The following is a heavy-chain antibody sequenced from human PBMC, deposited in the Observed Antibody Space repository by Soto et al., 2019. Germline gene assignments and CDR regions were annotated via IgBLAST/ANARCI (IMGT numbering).Heavy chain of an antibody. CDR1: GFSFNIAW. Sequence: PGGSLRLSCAASGFSFNIAWMSWVRQAPGKGLEWVGRIKSTTDGATVDYGAPVKGRFTISRDDSKSTVYLQMNSLKTEDTAVYYCTRQGRYCIDSMCSAYHRYHLGLWGQGTAVTVSS. V-gene: IGHV3-15*01. D-gene: IGHD5-12*01. J-gene: IGHJ6*02. CDR3: TRQGRYCIDSMCSAYHRYHLGL. CDR2: IKSTTDGATV.